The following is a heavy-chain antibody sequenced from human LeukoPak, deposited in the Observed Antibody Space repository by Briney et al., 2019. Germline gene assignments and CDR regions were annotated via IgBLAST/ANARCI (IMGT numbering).Heavy chain of an antibody. J-gene: IGHJ3*02. D-gene: IGHD2-2*01. CDR2: ISAYNGHT. Sequence: ASVKVSCKASGYTFTNYGISWVRQAPGQGLEWMGRISAYNGHTNYAQKFQGRVTITTDESTSTAYMELSSLRSEDTAVYYCAQLVVPAAYDAFDIWGQGTMVTVSS. CDR3: AQLVVPAAYDAFDI. CDR1: GYTFTNYG. V-gene: IGHV1-18*01.